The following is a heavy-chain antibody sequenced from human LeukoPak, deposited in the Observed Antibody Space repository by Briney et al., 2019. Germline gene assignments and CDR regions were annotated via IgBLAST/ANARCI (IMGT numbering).Heavy chain of an antibody. CDR3: ARVEEGYGSGRRENYYYYYVDV. CDR1: GGSFSSSDYY. CDR2: IHYSGST. Sequence: SETLSLTCTVSGGSFSSSDYYWSWIRQPPGKRLEWIGNIHYSGSTNYNPSLKSRVTISVDTSKNQFSLKLSSVTAADTAVYYCARVEEGYGSGRRENYYYYYVDVWGKGTTVTISS. D-gene: IGHD3-10*01. V-gene: IGHV4-61*08. J-gene: IGHJ6*03.